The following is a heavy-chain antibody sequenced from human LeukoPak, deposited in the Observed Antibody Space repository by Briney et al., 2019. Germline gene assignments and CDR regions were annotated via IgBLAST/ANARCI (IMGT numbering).Heavy chain of an antibody. J-gene: IGHJ3*02. CDR1: GFTFSSYG. CDR2: ISYDGSNK. V-gene: IGHV3-30*18. CDR3: AKGYCSSTSCQIRGDAFDI. Sequence: GRSLRLSCAASGFTFSSYGMHWVRPAPGKGLEWGSVISYDGSNKYYTDSGKGAVTISRDTTTNTLYLQMNSLRAEDTAVYYCAKGYCSSTSCQIRGDAFDIWGQGTMVTVSS. D-gene: IGHD2-2*01.